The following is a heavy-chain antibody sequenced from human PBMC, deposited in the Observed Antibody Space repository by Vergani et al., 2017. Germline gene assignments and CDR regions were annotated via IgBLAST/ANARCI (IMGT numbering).Heavy chain of an antibody. J-gene: IGHJ4*02. CDR1: GGPFSGYY. V-gene: IGHV4-34*01. CDR2: INHSGST. Sequence: QVQLQQWGAELLKPSETLSLTCAVYGGPFSGYYWSWIRQPPGKGLEWIGEINHSGSTNYNPSLKCRVTISVNTSKNQFSLKLSFVTAADTAVYYCASSGWDVDYWGQGTLVTVSS. CDR3: ASSGWDVDY. D-gene: IGHD6-19*01.